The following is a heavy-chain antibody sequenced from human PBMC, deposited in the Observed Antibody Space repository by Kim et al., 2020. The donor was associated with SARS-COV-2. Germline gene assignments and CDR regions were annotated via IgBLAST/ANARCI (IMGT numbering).Heavy chain of an antibody. Sequence: GGSLRLSCAASGFTFSSYAMHWVRQAPGKGLEWVAVISYDGSNKYYADSVKGRFTISRDNSKNTLYLQMNSLRAEDTAVYYCARDHIVASGGIPFYYYYYGMDVWGQGTKVTVSS. CDR1: GFTFSSYA. D-gene: IGHD5-12*01. V-gene: IGHV3-30*04. J-gene: IGHJ6*02. CDR2: ISYDGSNK. CDR3: ARDHIVASGGIPFYYYYYGMDV.